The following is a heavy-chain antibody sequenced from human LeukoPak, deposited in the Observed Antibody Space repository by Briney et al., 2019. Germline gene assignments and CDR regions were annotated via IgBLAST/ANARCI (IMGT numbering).Heavy chain of an antibody. D-gene: IGHD5-24*01. CDR1: GGSISGSGYY. CDR3: ARHEDGYNRFDY. V-gene: IGHV4-30-2*01. CDR2: IYHTGST. Sequence: SQTLSLTCTVSGGSISGSGYYWSWIRQPPGKGLEWIGYIYHTGSTYYNPSLASRVTISVDRSKNQFSLKLTSVTAADTAVYYCARHEDGYNRFDYWGQGTLVTVSS. J-gene: IGHJ4*02.